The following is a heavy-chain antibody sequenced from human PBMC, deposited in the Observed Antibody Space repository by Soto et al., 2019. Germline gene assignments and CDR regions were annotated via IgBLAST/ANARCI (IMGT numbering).Heavy chain of an antibody. CDR2: INPNSGGT. CDR1: GYTFTGYY. Sequence: ASVKVSCKASGYTFTGYYMHWVRQAPGQGLEWMGWINPNSGGTNYAQKFQGWVTMTRDTSISTAYMELSRLRSDDTAVYYCARERGYSYGSDYYYGMDVWGQGTMVTVS. D-gene: IGHD5-18*01. V-gene: IGHV1-2*04. CDR3: ARERGYSYGSDYYYGMDV. J-gene: IGHJ6*02.